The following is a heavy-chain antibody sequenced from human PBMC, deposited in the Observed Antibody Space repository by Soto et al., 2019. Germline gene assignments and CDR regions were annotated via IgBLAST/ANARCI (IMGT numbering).Heavy chain of an antibody. V-gene: IGHV1-69*01. D-gene: IGHD3-22*01. CDR2: IIPIFGTA. CDR3: ARGYYYDSSGYYSNAYYFDY. J-gene: IGHJ4*02. Sequence: QVQLVQSGAEVKKPGSSVKVSCKASGGTFSSYAISWVRQAPGQGLEWMGGIIPIFGTANYAQKFQGRVTITAYESTSTAYMELSSLRSEDTAVYYCARGYYYDSSGYYSNAYYFDYWGQGTLVTVSS. CDR1: GGTFSSYA.